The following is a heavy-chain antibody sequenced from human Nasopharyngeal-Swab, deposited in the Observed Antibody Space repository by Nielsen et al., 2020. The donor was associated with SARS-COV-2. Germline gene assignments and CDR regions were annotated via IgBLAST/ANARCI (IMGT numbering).Heavy chain of an antibody. J-gene: IGHJ4*02. Sequence: SETLSLTCTASGGSISSGDYYWSWIRQPPGKGLEWIGYIYYSGSTYYNPSLKSRVTISVDTSKNQFSLKLSSVTAADTAVYYCARTPTEEKWFGELSGDYWGQGTLVTVSS. V-gene: IGHV4-30-4*01. CDR1: GGSISSGDYY. D-gene: IGHD3-10*01. CDR2: IYYSGST. CDR3: ARTPTEEKWFGELSGDY.